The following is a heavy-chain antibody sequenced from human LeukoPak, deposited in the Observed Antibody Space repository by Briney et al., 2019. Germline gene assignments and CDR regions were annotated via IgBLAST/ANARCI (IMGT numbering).Heavy chain of an antibody. CDR3: ARGGFSSLYGIYYYMDV. Sequence: SVKVSCKASGGTFSSYAISWVRQAPGQGLEWMGGIIPIFGTANYAQKFRGRVTITTDESTSTAYMELSSLRSEDTAVYYCARGGFSSLYGIYYYMDVWGKGTTVTVSS. CDR2: IIPIFGTA. D-gene: IGHD3-16*01. CDR1: GGTFSSYA. V-gene: IGHV1-69*05. J-gene: IGHJ6*03.